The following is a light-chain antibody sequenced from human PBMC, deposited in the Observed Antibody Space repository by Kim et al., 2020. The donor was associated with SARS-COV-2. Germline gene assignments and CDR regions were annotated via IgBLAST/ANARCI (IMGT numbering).Light chain of an antibody. Sequence: QMTQSPSSLSASVGDGITITCRAGEDIRKSVAWYQHKPGKAPTRLVFEASTLEGGVPPRFSASGSGTQFALIINNLQPEDSATYFCLQHHLSPLTFGGGTKVDIK. CDR1: EDIRKS. CDR3: LQHHLSPLT. CDR2: EAS. V-gene: IGKV1-17*02. J-gene: IGKJ4*02.